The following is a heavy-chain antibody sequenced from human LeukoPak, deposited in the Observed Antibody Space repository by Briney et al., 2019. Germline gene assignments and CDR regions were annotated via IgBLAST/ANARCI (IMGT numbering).Heavy chain of an antibody. CDR2: IYHSGST. CDR3: ARDSLVSIAAAGTGNWFNP. D-gene: IGHD6-13*01. Sequence: PSETLSLTCTVSGGSISSGGYYWSWIRQPPGKGLEWIGYIYHSGSTYYNPSLKSRVTISVDRSKNQFSLKLSSVTAADTAVYYCARDSLVSIAAAGTGNWFNPWGQGTLVTVSS. CDR1: GGSISSGGYY. J-gene: IGHJ5*02. V-gene: IGHV4-30-2*01.